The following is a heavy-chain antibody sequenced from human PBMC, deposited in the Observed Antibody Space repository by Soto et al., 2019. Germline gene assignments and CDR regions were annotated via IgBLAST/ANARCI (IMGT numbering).Heavy chain of an antibody. CDR3: ARQDYDILTGYYLPWFDL. D-gene: IGHD3-9*01. J-gene: IGHJ5*02. Sequence: SETLSLTCTVSGGSISSYYWSWIRQPPGKGLEWIGYIYYSGSTNYNPSLKSRVTISVDTSKNQFSLKLSSVTAADTAVYYCARQDYDILTGYYLPWFDLWGQGTLVTVSS. V-gene: IGHV4-59*08. CDR2: IYYSGST. CDR1: GGSISSYY.